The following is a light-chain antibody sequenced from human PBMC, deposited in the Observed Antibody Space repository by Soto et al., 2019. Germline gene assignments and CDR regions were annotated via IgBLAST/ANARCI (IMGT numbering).Light chain of an antibody. J-gene: IGKJ4*01. CDR2: DAS. CDR1: QSVSSC. Sequence: EIVLTQSPATLSLSPGERATLSCRASQSVSSCLAWYQQKPGQAPRLLIYDASNRATGIPARFSGSGSGTDFTLTISSREPEDVAVYYCQQSSNWPLTFGGGTKVESK. CDR3: QQSSNWPLT. V-gene: IGKV3-11*01.